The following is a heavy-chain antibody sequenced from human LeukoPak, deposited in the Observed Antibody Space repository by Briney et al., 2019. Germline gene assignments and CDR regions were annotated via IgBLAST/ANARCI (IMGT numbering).Heavy chain of an antibody. V-gene: IGHV4-4*02. CDR2: IYHSGST. Sequence: SETLSLTCAVSGGSISSSNWWSWVRQPPGKGLEWIGEIYHSGSTNYNPSLKSRVTISVDKSKNQFSLKLSSVTAADTAVYYCSYDILTGDTDAFDIWGQGTMVTVSS. J-gene: IGHJ3*02. CDR3: SYDILTGDTDAFDI. CDR1: GGSISSSNW. D-gene: IGHD3-9*01.